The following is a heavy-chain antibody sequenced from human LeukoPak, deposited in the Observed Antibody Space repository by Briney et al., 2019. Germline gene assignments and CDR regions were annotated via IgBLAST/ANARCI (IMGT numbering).Heavy chain of an antibody. Sequence: GGSLRLSCAASGFTFSSYGMYWVRQAPGKGLEWVAFTRYDGSNKYYADSVKGRFTISRDNSKNTLYLKMNSLRAEDTAVYYCAKIQGWFNAAFHIGGQGTMVTVSS. CDR1: GFTFSSYG. CDR3: AKIQGWFNAAFHI. CDR2: TRYDGSNK. V-gene: IGHV3-30*02. J-gene: IGHJ3*02. D-gene: IGHD6-19*01.